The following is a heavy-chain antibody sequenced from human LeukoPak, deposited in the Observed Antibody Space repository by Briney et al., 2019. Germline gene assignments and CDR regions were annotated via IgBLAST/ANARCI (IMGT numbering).Heavy chain of an antibody. V-gene: IGHV3-30*18. CDR2: ISYDGSNK. J-gene: IGHJ4*02. CDR1: GFTFSSYG. CDR3: AKALGCSSGWYFDY. Sequence: GRSLRLSCAASGFTFSSYGMHWVRQAPGKGLEWVAVISYDGSNKYYADSVKGRFTISRDNSKNTLYLQMNSLRAEDTAVYYCAKALGCSSGWYFDYWGQGTLVTVSS. D-gene: IGHD6-19*01.